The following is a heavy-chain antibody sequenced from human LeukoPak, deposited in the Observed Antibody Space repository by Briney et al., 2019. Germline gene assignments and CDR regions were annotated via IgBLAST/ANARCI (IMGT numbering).Heavy chain of an antibody. D-gene: IGHD2-21*01. CDR1: GGSISSGGYY. Sequence: SQTLSLTCTVSGGSISSGGYYWSWIRQHPGKGLEWIGYIYYSGRTYYNPSLKSRVAISLETSKNQFSLKLSFVTAADTAVYYCARGPTSVVADYWGQGTLVTVSS. CDR2: IYYSGRT. J-gene: IGHJ4*02. V-gene: IGHV4-31*03. CDR3: ARGPTSVVADY.